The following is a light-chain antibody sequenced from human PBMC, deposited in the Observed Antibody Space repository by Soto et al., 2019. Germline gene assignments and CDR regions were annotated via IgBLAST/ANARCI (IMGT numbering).Light chain of an antibody. CDR3: QQRGNRPPWT. CDR1: QSASSN. J-gene: IGKJ1*01. V-gene: IGKV3-11*01. CDR2: GAS. Sequence: EIVLTQSPGTLSLSPGERATLSCRASQSASSNLAWYQQKPGQAPRLLIYGASNRATGIPERFTGSGSGTDFTLTISRLETQDVAVYDCQQRGNRPPWTFGQGTKVDI.